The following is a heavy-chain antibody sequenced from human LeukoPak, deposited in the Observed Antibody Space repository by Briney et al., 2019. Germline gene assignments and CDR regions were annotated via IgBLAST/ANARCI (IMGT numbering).Heavy chain of an antibody. D-gene: IGHD3-10*01. CDR2: IYSGGST. Sequence: GGSLRLSCAASGFTVSSNYMSWVRQAPGKGLEWVSVIYSGGSTYYADSVKGRFTISRDNSKNTLYLQMNSLRAEDTAVYYCARYRYGSGSFWDYWGQGTLVTVSS. J-gene: IGHJ4*02. V-gene: IGHV3-53*01. CDR1: GFTVSSNY. CDR3: ARYRYGSGSFWDY.